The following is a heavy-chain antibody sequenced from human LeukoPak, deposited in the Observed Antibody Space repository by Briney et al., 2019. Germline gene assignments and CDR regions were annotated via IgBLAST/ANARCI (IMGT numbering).Heavy chain of an antibody. D-gene: IGHD5-24*01. CDR3: ARDPPGGWQGFDY. Sequence: ASVKVSCKASGYTFPTYGISWVRQAPGQGVEGRGYISVHNGNTNYAQKLQGRVTMTTDTSTSTAYMELRSLTSDDTAVYYCARDPPGGWQGFDYWGQGTLVTVSS. V-gene: IGHV1-18*01. J-gene: IGHJ4*02. CDR1: GYTFPTYG. CDR2: ISVHNGNT.